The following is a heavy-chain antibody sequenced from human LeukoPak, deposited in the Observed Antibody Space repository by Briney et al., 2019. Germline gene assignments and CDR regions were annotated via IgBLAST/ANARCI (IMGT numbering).Heavy chain of an antibody. CDR1: GGTFSSYA. J-gene: IGHJ6*03. D-gene: IGHD4-17*01. CDR3: ARGYGDYQDYYYYYMDV. V-gene: IGHV1-69*06. CDR2: IIPIFGTA. Sequence: AASVKVSCKASGGTFSSYAISWVRQAPGQGLEWMGGIIPIFGTANYAQKFQGRVTITADKSTSTAYMELSSLRSEDTAAYYCARGYGDYQDYYYYYMDVWGKGTTVTVSS.